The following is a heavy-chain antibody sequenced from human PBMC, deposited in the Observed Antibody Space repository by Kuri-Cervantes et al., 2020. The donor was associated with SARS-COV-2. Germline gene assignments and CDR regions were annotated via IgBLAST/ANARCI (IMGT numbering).Heavy chain of an antibody. CDR2: IYYSGST. CDR3: AREASSGWYGLSQYYFDY. V-gene: IGHV4-39*02. J-gene: IGHJ4*02. D-gene: IGHD6-19*01. Sequence: GSLRLSCTVSGGSISSSSYYWGWIRQPPGKGLEWIGSIYYSGSTYYNPSLKSRVTISVDTSKNQFSLKLSSVTAADTAVYYCAREASSGWYGLSQYYFDYWGQGTLVTVSS. CDR1: GGSISSSSYY.